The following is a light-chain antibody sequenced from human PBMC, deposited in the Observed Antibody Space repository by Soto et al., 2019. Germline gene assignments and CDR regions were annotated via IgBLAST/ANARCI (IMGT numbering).Light chain of an antibody. V-gene: IGKV3-20*01. CDR1: QIVSSRY. CDR3: QQYGSSPKT. Sequence: EIVLTQSPGTLSLSPGERATLSCRASQIVSSRYLAWYQLKLGQAPRLLIYGASSRATGIPDRFSGSGSGTDFTLTITRLEPEDFAVYYCQQYGSSPKTFGRGTKVDIK. CDR2: GAS. J-gene: IGKJ1*01.